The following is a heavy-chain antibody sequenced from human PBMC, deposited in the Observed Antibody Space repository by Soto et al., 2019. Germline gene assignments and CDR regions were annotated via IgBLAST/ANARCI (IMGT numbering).Heavy chain of an antibody. J-gene: IGHJ4*02. CDR1: GFSLSSFA. CDR3: AKTGHYDYVWGSCPIDY. CDR2: ISGSGGST. V-gene: IGHV3-23*01. Sequence: GGSLRLSCEASGFSLSSFAMSWVRQAPGKGLEWVSAISGSGGSTYYADSVKGRFTISRDNSKNTLYLQMNSLRAEDTAVYYCAKTGHYDYVWGSCPIDYWGQGTLVTVSS. D-gene: IGHD3-16*01.